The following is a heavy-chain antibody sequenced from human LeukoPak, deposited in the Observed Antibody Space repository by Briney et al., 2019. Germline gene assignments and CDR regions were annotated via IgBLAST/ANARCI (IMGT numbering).Heavy chain of an antibody. V-gene: IGHV3-23*01. CDR2: ISGSGGST. D-gene: IGHD3-10*01. CDR1: GFTFSSYA. J-gene: IGHJ4*02. Sequence: GGSLRLSCAASGFTFSSYAMSWVRQAPGKGLEWVSAISGSGGSTYYADSVKGRFTISRDDSKNTVYLQMNSLGVEDTAVYYCARVSITVVRRLRWAFEYWGQGTLVTVSS. CDR3: ARVSITVVRRLRWAFEY.